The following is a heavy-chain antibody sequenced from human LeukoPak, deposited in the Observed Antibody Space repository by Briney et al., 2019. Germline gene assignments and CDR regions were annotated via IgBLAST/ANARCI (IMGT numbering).Heavy chain of an antibody. CDR2: ISSSGSTI. Sequence: GGSLRLSCAASGFTFSDYYMSWIRQAPGKGLEWVSYISSSGSTIYYADSVKGRFTISRDNAKNSLYLQMNSLRAEGTAVYYCAKVRLEVPAAYYFDYWGQGTLVTVSS. J-gene: IGHJ4*02. D-gene: IGHD2-2*01. CDR1: GFTFSDYY. CDR3: AKVRLEVPAAYYFDY. V-gene: IGHV3-11*01.